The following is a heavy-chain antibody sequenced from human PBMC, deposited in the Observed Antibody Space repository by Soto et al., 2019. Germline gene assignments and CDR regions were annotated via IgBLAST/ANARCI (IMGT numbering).Heavy chain of an antibody. CDR2: VSGSGRTI. J-gene: IGHJ4*02. V-gene: IGHV3-48*03. CDR3: PRGADNSGYYYAFDS. CDR1: GFTFSNYD. D-gene: IGHD3-22*01. Sequence: GGSLRLSCEASGFTFSNYDMNWIRQAPGKGLEWVSYVSGSGRTIYYADSLKGRFTISRDSAKKSLCLHMNSLRAEDTALYYSPRGADNSGYYYAFDSRGQGT.